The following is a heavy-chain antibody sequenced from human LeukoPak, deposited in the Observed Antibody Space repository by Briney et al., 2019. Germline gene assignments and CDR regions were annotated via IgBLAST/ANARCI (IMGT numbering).Heavy chain of an antibody. J-gene: IGHJ5*02. Sequence: GGSLRLSCAASGFTFSSYSMNWVRQAPGKGLEWVSSISSSSSYIYYADSVKGRFTISRDNAKNSLYLQMNSLRVEDTAVYYCVGRTLEWPNWFDPWGQGTLVTVSS. CDR3: VGRTLEWPNWFDP. CDR2: ISSSSSYI. V-gene: IGHV3-21*01. D-gene: IGHD3-3*01. CDR1: GFTFSSYS.